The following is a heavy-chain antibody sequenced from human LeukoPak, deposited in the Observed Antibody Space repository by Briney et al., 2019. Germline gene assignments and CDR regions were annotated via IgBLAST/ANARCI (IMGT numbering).Heavy chain of an antibody. D-gene: IGHD5-18*01. CDR2: FDPEDGET. Sequence: ASVKVSCKVSGYTLTELSMHWVRQAPGKGLEWMGGFDPEDGETIYAQKFQGRVTMTEDTSTDTAYMELSSLRSEDTAVYYCATDGQKQLWFKNPYFDYWGQGTLVTVSS. CDR3: ATDGQKQLWFKNPYFDY. J-gene: IGHJ4*02. CDR1: GYTLTELS. V-gene: IGHV1-24*01.